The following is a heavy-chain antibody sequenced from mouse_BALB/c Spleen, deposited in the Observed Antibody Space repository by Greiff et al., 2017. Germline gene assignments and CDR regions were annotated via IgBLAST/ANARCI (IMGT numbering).Heavy chain of an antibody. D-gene: IGHD1-1*01. V-gene: IGHV1-4*01. Sequence: QVQLQQSGADLARPGASVKMSCRASGYTFTSYTMHWVKQRPGQGLECIGYINPSSGYTNYNQKFKDKATLTADKSSSTAYMQLSSLTSEDSAVYYCARKDGNAMDYWGQGTSVTVSS. J-gene: IGHJ4*01. CDR2: INPSSGYT. CDR3: ARKDGNAMDY. CDR1: GYTFTSYT.